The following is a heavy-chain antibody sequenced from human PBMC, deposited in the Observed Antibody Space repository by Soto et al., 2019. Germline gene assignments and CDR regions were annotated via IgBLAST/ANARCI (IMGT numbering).Heavy chain of an antibody. Sequence: EVQLVESGGGLVKPGGSLRLSCAASGFTFSSYSMNWVSQAPGKGLAWVSSISSSSSYIDYADSVNGRFTISRDNAKISLYLQMNSLRAEDTAVYYCARDQVAGTRYFDIWGRGTLVTVSS. V-gene: IGHV3-21*01. J-gene: IGHJ2*01. D-gene: IGHD6-19*01. CDR3: ARDQVAGTRYFDI. CDR2: ISSSSSYI. CDR1: GFTFSSYS.